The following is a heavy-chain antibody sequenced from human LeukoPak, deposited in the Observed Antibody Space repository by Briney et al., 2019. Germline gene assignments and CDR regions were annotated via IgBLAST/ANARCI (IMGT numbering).Heavy chain of an antibody. V-gene: IGHV3-74*01. CDR1: GFTFSTYW. Sequence: GGSLRLSCAASGFTFSTYWMHWVRQAPGKGLVWVSRIKSDGGTNYADSVKGRYTISRDNAKKTVSLQMNSLRPEDTGVYYCARAPSEIGGYYPEYFRHWGQGTLVTVSS. CDR2: IKSDGGT. D-gene: IGHD3-22*01. CDR3: ARAPSEIGGYYPEYFRH. J-gene: IGHJ1*01.